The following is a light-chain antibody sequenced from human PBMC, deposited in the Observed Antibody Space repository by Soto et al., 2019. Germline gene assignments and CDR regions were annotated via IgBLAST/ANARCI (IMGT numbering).Light chain of an antibody. CDR2: DNS. Sequence: QSVLTQPPSVSGAPGKKVTISCVGSSTNIGSYYGVHWYQQLPGAAPKLLIYDNSNRPSGVADRFSGSKSGTSASLAITGLQTDDEADYFCQTYDSRLSASIFGGGTKLTVL. J-gene: IGLJ2*01. CDR3: QTYDSRLSASI. CDR1: STNIGSYYG. V-gene: IGLV1-40*01.